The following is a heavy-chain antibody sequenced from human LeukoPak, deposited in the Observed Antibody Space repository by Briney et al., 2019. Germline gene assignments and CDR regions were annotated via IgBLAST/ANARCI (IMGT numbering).Heavy chain of an antibody. D-gene: IGHD1-26*01. CDR3: TRDLVGATSDF. CDR1: GFIFTTYW. V-gene: IGHV3-74*01. CDR2: INIDGSST. J-gene: IGHJ4*02. Sequence: GGSLRLSCAASGFIFTTYWMHWVREAPGKGLVWVARINIDGSSTYYADSVRGRFTISRDNAKNTLYLQMNSLRAEDTAVYYCTRDLVGATSDFWGQGTLVTVSS.